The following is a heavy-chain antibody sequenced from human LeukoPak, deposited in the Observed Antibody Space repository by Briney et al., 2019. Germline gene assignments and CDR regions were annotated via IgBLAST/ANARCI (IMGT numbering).Heavy chain of an antibody. Sequence: GGSLRLSCAASGFSFSSYWMNWVRQAPGKGLEWVSGISGSGVSTYYAGSVKGRFTISRDNSKDSLHLHMNSLRADDTAIYYCAKDAHDYSNYGWFDLWGQGTLVTVSS. V-gene: IGHV3-23*01. CDR3: AKDAHDYSNYGWFDL. CDR1: GFSFSSYW. J-gene: IGHJ5*02. D-gene: IGHD4-11*01. CDR2: ISGSGVST.